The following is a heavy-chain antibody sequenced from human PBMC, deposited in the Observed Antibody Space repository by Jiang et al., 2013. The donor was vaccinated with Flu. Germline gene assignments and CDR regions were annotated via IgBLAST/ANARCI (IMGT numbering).Heavy chain of an antibody. CDR1: GYTFTSYG. D-gene: IGHD3-10*01. CDR2: ISAYNGNT. CDR3: ARPFDYYGSGSYLI. J-gene: IGHJ4*02. Sequence: GAEVKKPGASVKVSCKASGYTFTSYGISWVRQAPGQGLEWMGWISAYNGNTNYAQKLQGRVTMTTDTSTSTAYMELRSLRSDDTAVYYCARPFDYYGSGSYLIWGQGTLVTVSS. V-gene: IGHV1-18*01.